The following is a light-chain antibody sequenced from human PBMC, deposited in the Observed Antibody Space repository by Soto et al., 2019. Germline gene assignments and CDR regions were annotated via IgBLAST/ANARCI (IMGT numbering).Light chain of an antibody. J-gene: IGLJ1*01. CDR3: ATWDDSVFV. Sequence: QSVLTQPPSASGTPGQTITISCSGSTSNIGTNTVDWFQHLPGSAPKPLIYTNDQRPSGVPDRFSGSRSGTSASLAISGLQSEDEADYYCATWDDSVFVFGTGTKLTVL. CDR1: TSNIGTNT. CDR2: TND. V-gene: IGLV1-44*01.